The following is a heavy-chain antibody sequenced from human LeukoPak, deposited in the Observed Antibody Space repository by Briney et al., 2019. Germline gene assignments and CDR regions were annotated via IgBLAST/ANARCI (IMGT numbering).Heavy chain of an antibody. CDR3: ARDWYNALNYFDY. J-gene: IGHJ4*02. D-gene: IGHD1-1*01. CDR2: ISATASNT. CDR1: GFPFSSYA. Sequence: GGSLRLSCAASGFPFSSYAMSWVRQAPGKGLEWVSAISATASNTYYADSVKGRFTISRDNSNSTLYLQMNSLRVDDTAVYYCARDWYNALNYFDYWGQGSLVTVSS. V-gene: IGHV3-23*01.